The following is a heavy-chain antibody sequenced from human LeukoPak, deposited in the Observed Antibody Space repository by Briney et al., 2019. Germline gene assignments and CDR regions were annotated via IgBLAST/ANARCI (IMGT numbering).Heavy chain of an antibody. V-gene: IGHV3-33*01. CDR2: VWYDGSKK. Sequence: GGSLRLSCAASGFTFSSHGMHWVRQAPGKGLEWVAVVWYDGSKKYYADSVKGRFTISRDNSKNTLYLQMSSLRAEDTAVYYCARLVGWDFDYWGQGTLVTVS. CDR3: ARLVGWDFDY. D-gene: IGHD2-15*01. CDR1: GFTFSSHG. J-gene: IGHJ4*02.